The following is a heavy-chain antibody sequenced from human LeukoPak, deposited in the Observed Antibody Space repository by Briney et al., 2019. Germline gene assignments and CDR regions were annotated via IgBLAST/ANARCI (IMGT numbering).Heavy chain of an antibody. V-gene: IGHV1-18*01. CDR1: GYSSSSFG. Sequence: ASVKVSCKASGYSSSSFGITWVRQAPGQGLEWMGWVSAYTGNAEYAQKFQGRVTLTTDTSTNTAYMELGSLMSDDTAVYYCARYRLSDSPINWFDPWGQGTLVTVSS. D-gene: IGHD3-22*01. J-gene: IGHJ5*02. CDR2: VSAYTGNA. CDR3: ARYRLSDSPINWFDP.